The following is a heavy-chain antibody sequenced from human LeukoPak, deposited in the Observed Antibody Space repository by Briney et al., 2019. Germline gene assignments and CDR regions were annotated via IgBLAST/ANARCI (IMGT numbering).Heavy chain of an antibody. CDR1: GFIFNNYW. Sequence: GGSLRLSCAASGFIFNNYWMTWVRQAPGKGLEWVGNIKEDGTAKYYVDSVKGRFALSRDNAKNSLYLQMNNLRAEDTAVYYCARRLAALGARHPGGWGWGIDSWGQGTLVTVSS. CDR3: ARRLAALGARHPGGWGWGIDS. J-gene: IGHJ4*02. V-gene: IGHV3-7*03. D-gene: IGHD3-16*01. CDR2: IKEDGTAK.